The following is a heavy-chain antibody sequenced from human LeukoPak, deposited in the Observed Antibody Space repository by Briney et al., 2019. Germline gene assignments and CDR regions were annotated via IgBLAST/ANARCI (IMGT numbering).Heavy chain of an antibody. V-gene: IGHV5-51*01. J-gene: IGHJ4*02. CDR1: GYSFTSYW. CDR2: IYPGDSDT. CDR3: ARRGSNYEFDY. D-gene: IGHD4-11*01. Sequence: XESLKISCEGSGYSFTSYWIGWVRQMPGKGLEWMGIIYPGDSDTRYSPSFLGQVTISVDKSISTAYLQWSSLKASDTAMYYCARRGSNYEFDYWGQGTLVTVSS.